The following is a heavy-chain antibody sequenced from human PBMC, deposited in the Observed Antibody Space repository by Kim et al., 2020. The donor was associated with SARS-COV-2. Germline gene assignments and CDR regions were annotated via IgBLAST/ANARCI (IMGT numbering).Heavy chain of an antibody. CDR1: GGSIGSNNYY. J-gene: IGHJ3*02. Sequence: SETLSLTCTVSGGSIGSNNYYWGWIRQPPGKTLEWIGSVHDSGVTDYSPSLKSRVTISIDTPNNHFSLKLTSVTAADTAVYYCARPVRGARHDAFDIWGQGTVVTVSS. D-gene: IGHD3-10*02. CDR3: ARPVRGARHDAFDI. CDR2: VHDSGVT. V-gene: IGHV4-39*02.